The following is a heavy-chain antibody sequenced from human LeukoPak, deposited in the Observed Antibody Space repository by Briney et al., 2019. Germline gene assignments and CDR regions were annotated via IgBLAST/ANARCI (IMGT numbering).Heavy chain of an antibody. CDR1: VYTFTGFY. V-gene: IGHV1-2*02. CDR2: VNPNSGGT. CDR3: ATSDLRFGFGDWFDP. J-gene: IGHJ5*02. D-gene: IGHD3-10*01. Sequence: ASVKVSCKASVYTFTGFYIHWVRQAPGEGPQWMGWVNPNSGGTNYAKKFQGRVTLTRDTSITTAYMELSSLRSDDTAVYYCATSDLRFGFGDWFDPWAQGTLVTVSS.